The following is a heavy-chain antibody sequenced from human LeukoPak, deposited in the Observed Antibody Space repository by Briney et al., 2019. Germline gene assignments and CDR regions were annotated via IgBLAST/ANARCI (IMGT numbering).Heavy chain of an antibody. CDR2: IRAKIHDGTT. CDR3: SRGQKDPYGPEFDY. V-gene: IGHV3-49*04. CDR1: GFIFGDYN. Sequence: GGSLRLSCTTSGFIFGDYNMNWVRQDPGKELEWVGYIRAKIHDGTTDFAASVKGRFTISRDDSKSIAYLQMTSLKSEDTAVYYCSRGQKDPYGPEFDYWGQGTLVTVSS. D-gene: IGHD3-10*01. J-gene: IGHJ4*02.